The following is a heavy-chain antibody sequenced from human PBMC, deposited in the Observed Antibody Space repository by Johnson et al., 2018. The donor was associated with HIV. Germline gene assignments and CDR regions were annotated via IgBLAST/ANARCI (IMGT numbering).Heavy chain of an antibody. CDR2: ISFDGSNE. V-gene: IGHV3-30*04. D-gene: IGHD2-2*01. CDR1: GFNFSDYG. CDR3: VRGRISTVVVDLRGGGFDI. Sequence: QVQLVESGGGVVQPGMFVTLSCAASGFNFSDYGMHWVRQAPGKGLEWVAVISFDGSNEYYADSVKGRFTISRDNSKNTLHLQMNSLRTEDTAVYYCVRGRISTVVVDLRGGGFDIWGQGTLVTVSS. J-gene: IGHJ3*02.